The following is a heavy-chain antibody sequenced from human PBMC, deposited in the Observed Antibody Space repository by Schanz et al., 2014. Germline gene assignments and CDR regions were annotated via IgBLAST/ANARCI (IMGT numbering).Heavy chain of an antibody. CDR3: ARDHVATTDYDYFFYDVDV. CDR1: GYTFTAYG. D-gene: IGHD3-16*01. J-gene: IGHJ6*04. V-gene: IGHV1-18*01. Sequence: QVQLVQSGAEVQKLGASVKVSCQTSGYTFTAYGINWVRQAPGQGLEWIGWISAQTGDTRYAQKMQGRVTMTRDVFSNAAFVELRSLRYDDTAVYYCARDHVATTDYDYFFYDVDVRATGSTVIVSS. CDR2: ISAQTGDT.